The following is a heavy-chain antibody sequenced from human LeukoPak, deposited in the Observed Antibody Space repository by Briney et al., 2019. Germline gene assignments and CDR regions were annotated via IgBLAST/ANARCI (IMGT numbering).Heavy chain of an antibody. Sequence: SETLSLTCTVSGGSLSSYYWSWIRQPPGKGLEWIGYIYYSGSTNYNPSLKSRVTISVDKSKNQFSLNLSSATAADTAVYYCARQYYYDSRIFDYWGQGTLVTVSS. V-gene: IGHV4-59*08. D-gene: IGHD3-22*01. CDR2: IYYSGST. J-gene: IGHJ4*02. CDR3: ARQYYYDSRIFDY. CDR1: GGSLSSYY.